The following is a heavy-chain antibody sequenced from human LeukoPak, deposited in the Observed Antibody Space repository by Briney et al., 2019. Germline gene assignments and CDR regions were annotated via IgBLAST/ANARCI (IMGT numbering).Heavy chain of an antibody. CDR3: VKSSWDNDSSGYYD. D-gene: IGHD3-22*01. V-gene: IGHV3-53*01. J-gene: IGHJ4*02. CDR2: IYSGGST. Sequence: PGGSLRLSCAASGFTVSSNYMSWVRQAPGKGLEWVSVIYSGGSTYYADPVKGRFTISRDNSKNTLYLQMNSLRAEDTAVYYCVKSSWDNDSSGYYDWGQGTLVTVSS. CDR1: GFTVSSNY.